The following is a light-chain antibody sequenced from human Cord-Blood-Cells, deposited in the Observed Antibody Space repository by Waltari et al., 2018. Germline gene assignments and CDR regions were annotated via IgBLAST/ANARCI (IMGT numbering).Light chain of an antibody. V-gene: IGKV3-11*01. CDR3: QQRSNWPPT. Sequence: EIVWTQSPATLSLSPGDRATLSCRASQSVSSYLAWYQQKPGQAPRLLIYDASNRATGIPARFSGSGSGTDFTLTISSLEPEDFAVYYCQQRSNWPPTFGQGTKVEIK. J-gene: IGKJ1*01. CDR1: QSVSSY. CDR2: DAS.